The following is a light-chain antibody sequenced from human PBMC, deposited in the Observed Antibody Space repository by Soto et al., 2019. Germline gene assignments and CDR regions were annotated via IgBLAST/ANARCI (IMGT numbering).Light chain of an antibody. CDR1: QSLLHSNGYNY. J-gene: IGKJ4*01. V-gene: IGKV2-28*01. CDR2: LGS. CDR3: MQALQTPS. Sequence: ESVMTQSPLSLSVTPGEPASISCRSSQSLLHSNGYNYLDWYLQKPGQSPQLLIYLGSFRAAGVPDRFSGSGSGTDFILKISRVEAADVGVYYCMQALQTPSFGGGTKVEIK.